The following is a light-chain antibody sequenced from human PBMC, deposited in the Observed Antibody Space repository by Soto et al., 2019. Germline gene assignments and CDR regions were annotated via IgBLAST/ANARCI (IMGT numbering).Light chain of an antibody. J-gene: IGKJ1*01. CDR3: QQSYSTPT. CDR2: TAS. Sequence: DLQMTQSPSSLSASVGDRVTITCRASQSLTNYLNWYQHKPGKAPKLLIYTASTLQSWVPLRFSGRGSGTDFTLTIRGQQPEDFATYYCQQSYSTPTFGQGTKVEI. CDR1: QSLTNY. V-gene: IGKV1-39*01.